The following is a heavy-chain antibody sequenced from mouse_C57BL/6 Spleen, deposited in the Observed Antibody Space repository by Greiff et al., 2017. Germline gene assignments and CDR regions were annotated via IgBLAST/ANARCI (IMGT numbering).Heavy chain of an antibody. CDR3: ARPSTGHYAMDH. J-gene: IGHJ4*01. D-gene: IGHD4-1*01. V-gene: IGHV2-6*03. CDR2: IWSDGST. Sequence: VQLQQSGPGLVAPSQSLSITCTVSGFSLTSYGVHWVRQPPGKGLEWLVVIWSDGSTTYNSALKSRLSISKDNSKSQVFLKMNSLQTDDTAMYYCARPSTGHYAMDHWGQGTSVTVSS. CDR1: GFSLTSYG.